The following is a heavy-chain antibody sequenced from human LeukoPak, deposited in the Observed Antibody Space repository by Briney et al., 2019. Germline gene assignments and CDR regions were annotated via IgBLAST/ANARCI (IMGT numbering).Heavy chain of an antibody. CDR1: GYSITSGYN. V-gene: IGHV4-38-2*02. D-gene: IGHD2-2*02. J-gene: IGHJ4*02. CDR3: VRYCSSTTCYTRAVDY. CDR2: IYHSGSA. Sequence: PSETLSLTCTVSGYSITSGYNWASIRQPPGKVLEWIGSIYHSGSAYYNPSLKSRVTISVDTSKNQFSLKLSSVTAADTAVYYCVRYCSSTTCYTRAVDYWGQGTLVTVSS.